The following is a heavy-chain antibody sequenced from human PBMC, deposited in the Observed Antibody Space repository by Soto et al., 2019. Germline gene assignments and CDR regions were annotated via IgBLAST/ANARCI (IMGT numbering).Heavy chain of an antibody. D-gene: IGHD6-13*01. CDR1: GYTFTSYG. CDR3: ARDTLGSSWYVSHYYGMDV. CDR2: ISAYNGNT. J-gene: IGHJ6*02. Sequence: EASVKVSCKASGYTFTSYGISWVRQAPGQGLEWMGWISAYNGNTNYAQKLQGRVTMTTDTSTSTAYMELRSLRSDDTAVYYCARDTLGSSWYVSHYYGMDVWGQGTTVTVSS. V-gene: IGHV1-18*01.